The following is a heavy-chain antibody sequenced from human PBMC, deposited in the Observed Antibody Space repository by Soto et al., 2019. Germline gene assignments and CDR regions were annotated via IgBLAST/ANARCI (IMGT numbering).Heavy chain of an antibody. Sequence: LRLSCAASGFTFSSYAMSWVRQAPGKGLEWVSAISGDGSSTYFADSGKGRFTISRDNSKNTLYLQMNSLRAEDTAVYYCAKDWEFDWPNYYFDYWGQGTLVTAPQ. V-gene: IGHV3-23*01. D-gene: IGHD3-9*01. CDR3: AKDWEFDWPNYYFDY. CDR2: ISGDGSST. J-gene: IGHJ4*02. CDR1: GFTFSSYA.